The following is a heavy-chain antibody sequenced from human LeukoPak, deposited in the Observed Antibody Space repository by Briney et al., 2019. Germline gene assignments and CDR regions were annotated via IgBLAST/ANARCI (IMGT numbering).Heavy chain of an antibody. Sequence: SETLSLTCTVSGGSISSSSYHWGWIRQPPGKGLEWIGSIYYSGSTYYNPSLKSRVTISVDTSKNQFSLKLSSVTAADTAVYYCASPLGYGDLPRVWGQGTLVTVSS. J-gene: IGHJ4*02. CDR2: IYYSGST. V-gene: IGHV4-39*07. CDR1: GGSISSSSYH. D-gene: IGHD4-17*01. CDR3: ASPLGYGDLPRV.